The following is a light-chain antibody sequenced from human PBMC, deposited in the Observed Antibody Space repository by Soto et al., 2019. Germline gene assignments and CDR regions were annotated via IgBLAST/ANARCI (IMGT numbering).Light chain of an antibody. CDR3: QQRSSWPLT. J-gene: IGKJ4*01. CDR1: QSVSSN. Sequence: EIVMTQSPAILSVSPGERATLSCRASQSVSSNLAWYQQKPGQTPRLLIYGASTRATGIPARFSGSGSGTEFTLTISSLQSEDFAIYYCQQRSSWPLTFGGGTTVEIK. CDR2: GAS. V-gene: IGKV3-15*01.